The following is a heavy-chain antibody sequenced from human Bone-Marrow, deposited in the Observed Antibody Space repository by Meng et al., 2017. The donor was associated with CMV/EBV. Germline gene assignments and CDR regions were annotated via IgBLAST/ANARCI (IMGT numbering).Heavy chain of an antibody. J-gene: IGHJ3*02. D-gene: IGHD3-9*01. V-gene: IGHV4-61*01. CDR3: ARGESYDILTGYYPLIGAFDI. CDR2: IYYSGST. Sequence: SETLSLTCTVSGGSVSSGSNYWSWIRQPPGKGLEWIGHIYYSGSTNYNPPLKSRVTISVDTSKNQFSLKFTSVTAADTAVYYCARGESYDILTGYYPLIGAFDIWGQGTMVNVSS. CDR1: GGSVSSGSNY.